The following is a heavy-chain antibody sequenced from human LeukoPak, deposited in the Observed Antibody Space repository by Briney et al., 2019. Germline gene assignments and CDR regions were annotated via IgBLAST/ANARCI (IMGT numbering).Heavy chain of an antibody. J-gene: IGHJ4*02. CDR1: GYSISNGYY. CDR2: VYHSGST. CDR3: AREGWELPGDY. D-gene: IGHD1-26*01. V-gene: IGHV4-38-2*02. Sequence: SETLSLTCTVSGYSISNGYYWGWIRQPPGRGLEWIGSVYHSGSTYYNPSLKSRVTTSVDTSKNQFSLKLSSVTAADTAVYYCAREGWELPGDYWGQGTLVTVSS.